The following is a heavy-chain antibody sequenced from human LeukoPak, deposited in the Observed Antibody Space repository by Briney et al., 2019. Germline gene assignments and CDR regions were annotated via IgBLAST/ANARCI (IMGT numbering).Heavy chain of an antibody. V-gene: IGHV3-23*01. D-gene: IGHD6-13*01. J-gene: IGHJ2*01. CDR3: AKDPLPIAAASYFRYFDL. CDR2: ISGSGGST. CDR1: GFTFSSYA. Sequence: GGSLGLSCAASGFTFSSYAMSWVRQAPGKGLEWVSAISGSGGSTYYADSVKGRFTISRDNSKNTLYLQMNSLRAEDTAVYYCAKDPLPIAAASYFRYFDLWGRGTLVTVSS.